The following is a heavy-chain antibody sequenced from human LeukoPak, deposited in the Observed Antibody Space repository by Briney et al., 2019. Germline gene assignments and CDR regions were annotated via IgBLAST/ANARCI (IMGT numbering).Heavy chain of an antibody. D-gene: IGHD6-19*01. Sequence: GSLRLSCAASGFTFSSYAMSWIRQPPGKGLEWIGEINHSGSTNYNPSLKSRVTISVDTSKNQFSLKLSSVTAADTAVYYCARDLYSSGPGWFDPWGQGTLVTVSS. J-gene: IGHJ5*02. CDR2: INHSGST. CDR3: ARDLYSSGPGWFDP. CDR1: GFTFSSYA. V-gene: IGHV4-34*01.